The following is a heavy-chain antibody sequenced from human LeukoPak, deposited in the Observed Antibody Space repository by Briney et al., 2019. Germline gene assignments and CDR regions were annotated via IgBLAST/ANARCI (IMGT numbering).Heavy chain of an antibody. D-gene: IGHD3-16*02. V-gene: IGHV4-61*02. CDR2: VHTNGGT. CDR1: GGSLSSGDYY. Sequence: SETLSLTCTVSGGSLSSGDYYWSWIRQPAGKGLEWIGRVHTNGGTNYNPSLSSRVTLSVDTSKNQLSLKLTSVTAADTAVYYCARVMITFGGVIVNDAFDIWGQGTMVTVSS. J-gene: IGHJ3*02. CDR3: ARVMITFGGVIVNDAFDI.